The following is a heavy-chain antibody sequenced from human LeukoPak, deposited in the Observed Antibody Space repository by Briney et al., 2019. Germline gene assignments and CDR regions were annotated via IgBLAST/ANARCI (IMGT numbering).Heavy chain of an antibody. CDR3: ARTLSPAAFDI. V-gene: IGHV4-4*09. J-gene: IGHJ3*02. CDR1: VRPLSSYY. Sequence: SETLSLTCTVSVRPLSSYYGRGIRGPPGKGLEWIGYIYTSGSTNYNPPLKSRVTISVDTSKNQFSLKLSSVTAADTAVYYCARTLSPAAFDIWGQGTMVTVSS. CDR2: IYTSGST.